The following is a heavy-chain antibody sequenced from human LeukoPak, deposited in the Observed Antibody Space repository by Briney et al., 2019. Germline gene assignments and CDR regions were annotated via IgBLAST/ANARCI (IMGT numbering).Heavy chain of an antibody. V-gene: IGHV3-23*01. Sequence: GGSLRLSCAASGFTFSNYAMSWVRQDPGKGLEWVSAISGSGGASYYADSVKGRFTISRDTSKNTLYLQMKSLRAEDTAIYYCAKDRSGGGWHYFDYWGQGTLVTVSS. CDR2: ISGSGGAS. J-gene: IGHJ4*02. CDR1: GFTFSNYA. CDR3: AKDRSGGGWHYFDY. D-gene: IGHD6-19*01.